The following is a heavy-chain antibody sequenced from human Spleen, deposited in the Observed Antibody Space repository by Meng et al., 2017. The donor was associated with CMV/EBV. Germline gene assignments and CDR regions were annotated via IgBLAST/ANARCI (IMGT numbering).Heavy chain of an antibody. CDR3: ARDGGDCSETSCRTLGYASDL. V-gene: IGHV1-46*01. J-gene: IGHJ3*01. D-gene: IGHD2-15*01. Sequence: ASVKVSCKASGYTFTSYFVHWVRQAPGQGLEWMGVINPRDGSTSYTQEFQGRVTMTRDTSTSTVYMELRSLRSDDMAVYYCARDGGDCSETSCRTLGYASDLWGQGTMVTVSS. CDR2: INPRDGST. CDR1: GYTFTSYF.